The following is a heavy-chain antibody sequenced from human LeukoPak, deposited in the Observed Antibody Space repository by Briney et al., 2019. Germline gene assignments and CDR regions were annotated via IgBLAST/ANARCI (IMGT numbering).Heavy chain of an antibody. CDR1: GGSISSYY. CDR2: IYTSGST. D-gene: IGHD1-1*01. V-gene: IGHV4-4*07. Sequence: SETLSLTCTVSGGSISSYYWSWLRQPAGKGLEGIGRIYTSGSTNYNPSLKSRVTMSVDTSKNQFSLKLSSVTAADTAVYYCARDPSNWNDDAFDIWGQGTMVTVSS. J-gene: IGHJ3*02. CDR3: ARDPSNWNDDAFDI.